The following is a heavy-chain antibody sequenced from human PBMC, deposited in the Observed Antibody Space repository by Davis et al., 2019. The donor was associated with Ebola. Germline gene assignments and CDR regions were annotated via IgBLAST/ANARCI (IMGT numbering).Heavy chain of an antibody. J-gene: IGHJ4*02. Sequence: PSETLSLTCTVSGGSVSSNSYYWSWIRQPPGKGLEWIGLIYYSVSSNYNPSLKSRVTLSIDTSKNHFSLRLSSVPAADTAVYYCARGPYSCTSTNCSRGFDYWGQGTLITVSS. V-gene: IGHV4-61*03. CDR1: GGSVSSNSYY. CDR2: IYYSVSS. D-gene: IGHD2-2*01. CDR3: ARGPYSCTSTNCSRGFDY.